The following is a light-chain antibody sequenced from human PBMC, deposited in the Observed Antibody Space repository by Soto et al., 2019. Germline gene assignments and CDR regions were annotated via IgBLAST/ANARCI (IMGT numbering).Light chain of an antibody. J-gene: IGKJ1*01. V-gene: IGKV1-5*01. Sequence: DIQMTQSPSTLSASLGDRVIITCRASQNISRWLAWYQQKAGNAPRLLIFDASNLQSGVPSRFSGSRSGTEFTLTINSLQPDDFATYYCQQYNSYSWTFGQGTKVDIK. CDR1: QNISRW. CDR2: DAS. CDR3: QQYNSYSWT.